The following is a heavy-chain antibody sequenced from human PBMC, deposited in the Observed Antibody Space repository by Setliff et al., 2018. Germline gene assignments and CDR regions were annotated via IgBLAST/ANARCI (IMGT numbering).Heavy chain of an antibody. CDR3: ASSVDYYDRSGYPYAMDV. Sequence: ASVKVSCKASGYTFTRNGINWVRQAPGQGLEWMGWISVYNGNTHYAQKFQCRVTMTTDTSTTTAYMDLRSLRSDDTAVYYCASSVDYYDRSGYPYAMDVWGQGTTVTVA. CDR1: GYTFTRNG. D-gene: IGHD3-22*01. CDR2: ISVYNGNT. J-gene: IGHJ6*02. V-gene: IGHV1-18*01.